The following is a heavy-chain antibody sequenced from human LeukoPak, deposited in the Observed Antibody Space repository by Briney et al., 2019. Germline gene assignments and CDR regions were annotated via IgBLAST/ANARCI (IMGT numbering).Heavy chain of an antibody. Sequence: ASVKVSCKASGYTFTDYYIHWVRQAPGQGLEWLGWSNPNSGDTNYAQNFQGRVTMTRDTSINTAYMELSSLRSDDTAVYFCARGADTGSYGSLVYFDYWGQGTLVTVSS. CDR1: GYTFTDYY. V-gene: IGHV1-2*02. J-gene: IGHJ4*02. CDR2: SNPNSGDT. CDR3: ARGADTGSYGSLVYFDY. D-gene: IGHD3-16*01.